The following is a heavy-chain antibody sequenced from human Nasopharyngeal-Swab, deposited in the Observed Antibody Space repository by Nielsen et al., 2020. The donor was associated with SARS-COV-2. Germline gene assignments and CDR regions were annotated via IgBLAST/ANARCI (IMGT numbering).Heavy chain of an antibody. J-gene: IGHJ4*02. V-gene: IGHV3-23*01. CDR2: ISGSGGST. CDR1: GFTFSSYA. Sequence: GEALKIPCAASGFTFSSYAMSWVRQAPGKGLEWVSAISGSGGSTYYADSVKGRFTISRDNSKNTLYLQMNSLRAEDTAVYYCAKDRGVGALDYWGQGTLVTVSS. D-gene: IGHD1-26*01. CDR3: AKDRGVGALDY.